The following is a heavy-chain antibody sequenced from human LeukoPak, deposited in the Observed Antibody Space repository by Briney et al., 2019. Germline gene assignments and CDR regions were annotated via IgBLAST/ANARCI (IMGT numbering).Heavy chain of an antibody. V-gene: IGHV4-30-4*07. CDR1: GASISSDGYS. CDR2: IYSSGST. D-gene: IGHD3-10*01. CDR3: ARARGDY. J-gene: IGHJ4*02. Sequence: PSETLSLTCAVSGASISSDGYSWSWIRQPPGKGLECIGYIYSSGSTYYNPSLKSRVTISVDTSNNQFSLKLTSVTAADTAVYYCARARGDYWGQGTLVTVSS.